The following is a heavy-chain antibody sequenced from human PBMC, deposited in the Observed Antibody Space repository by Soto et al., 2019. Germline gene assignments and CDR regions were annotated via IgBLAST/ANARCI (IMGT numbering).Heavy chain of an antibody. CDR3: ARFGVNITIFGVVIPDYGMDV. J-gene: IGHJ6*02. CDR2: IWYDGSNK. CDR1: GFTFSGYV. D-gene: IGHD3-3*01. Sequence: PGGSLRLSCAASGFTFSGYVMHWVRQSPGKGLEWVAVIWYDGSNKYYADSVKGRFTISRDNSKNTLYLQMNSLRAEDTAVYYCARFGVNITIFGVVIPDYGMDVWGQGTTVTVSS. V-gene: IGHV3-33*01.